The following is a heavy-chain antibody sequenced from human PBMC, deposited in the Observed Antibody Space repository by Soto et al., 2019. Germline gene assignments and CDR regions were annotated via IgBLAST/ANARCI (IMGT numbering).Heavy chain of an antibody. V-gene: IGHV4-4*07. CDR1: GGSISSYY. D-gene: IGHD2-2*01. CDR2: IYTSGST. Sequence: KTSETLSLTCTVSGGSISSYYWSWIRQPAGKGLEWIGRIYTSGSTNYNPSLKSRVTMSVDTSKNQFSLKLSSVTAAVTAVYYCARACSSNSCYDVFDYWGQGTLVTVSS. J-gene: IGHJ4*02. CDR3: ARACSSNSCYDVFDY.